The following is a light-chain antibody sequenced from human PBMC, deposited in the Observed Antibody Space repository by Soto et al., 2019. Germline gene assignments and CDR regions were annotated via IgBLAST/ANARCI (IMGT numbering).Light chain of an antibody. CDR1: QSLTSRY. J-gene: IGKJ1*01. CDR3: QQYDNPPRT. Sequence: EIVLTQSPGTLSLSPGERASLSCRTSQSLTSRYLAWYQQKPGQAPRLLISDTSRRATGIPDRFSGSGSGTDFTLTTSRLEPEDFAVYYCQQYDNPPRTFGQGTMVEI. V-gene: IGKV3-20*01. CDR2: DTS.